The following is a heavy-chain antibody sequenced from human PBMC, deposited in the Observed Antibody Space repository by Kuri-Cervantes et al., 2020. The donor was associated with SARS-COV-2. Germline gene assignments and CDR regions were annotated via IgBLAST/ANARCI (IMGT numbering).Heavy chain of an antibody. Sequence: GGSLRLSCAASGFTFSDYYMSWIRQAPGKGLEWVSYISSSSSYTNYADSVKGRFTISRDNAKNSLCLQMNSLRAEDTAVYYCARDVTGTTSWFDPWGQGTLVTVSS. V-gene: IGHV3-11*06. CDR2: ISSSSSYT. CDR3: ARDVTGTTSWFDP. D-gene: IGHD1-7*01. CDR1: GFTFSDYY. J-gene: IGHJ5*02.